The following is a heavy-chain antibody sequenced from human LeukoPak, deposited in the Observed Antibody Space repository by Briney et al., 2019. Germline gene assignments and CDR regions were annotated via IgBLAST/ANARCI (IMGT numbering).Heavy chain of an antibody. J-gene: IGHJ3*02. CDR1: GYTFTSYY. D-gene: IGHD6-19*01. CDR3: ARDRSAYLQQWLVPYAFDI. Sequence: ASVKVSCTASGYTFTSYYMHWVRQAPGQGLEWMGWISAYNGNTNYAQKLQGRVTMTTDTSTSTAYMELRSLRSDDTAVYYCARDRSAYLQQWLVPYAFDIWGQGTMVTVSS. CDR2: ISAYNGNT. V-gene: IGHV1-18*04.